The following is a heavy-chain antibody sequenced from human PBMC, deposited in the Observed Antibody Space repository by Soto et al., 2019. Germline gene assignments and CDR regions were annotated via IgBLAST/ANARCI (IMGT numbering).Heavy chain of an antibody. J-gene: IGHJ3*02. D-gene: IGHD3-3*01. CDR1: GFTVSSNY. CDR2: IYSGGST. V-gene: IGHV3-53*01. Sequence: GSLRLSCAASGFTVSSNYMSWVRQAPGKRLEWVSVIYSGGSTYYADSVKGRFTISRDNSKNTLYLQMNSLRAEDTAVYYCARDKITIFGVAPDAFDIWGQGTMVTVSS. CDR3: ARDKITIFGVAPDAFDI.